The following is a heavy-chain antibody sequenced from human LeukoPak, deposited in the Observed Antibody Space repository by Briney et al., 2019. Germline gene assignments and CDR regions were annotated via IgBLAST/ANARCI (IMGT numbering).Heavy chain of an antibody. J-gene: IGHJ4*02. CDR1: GASFNYYY. Sequence: SETLSLTCNVSGASFNYYYWSWIRQPAGKGLEWIGRVYLGGSTNYNPSLKSRVMMSLDKANNQFSLRLSSVTAAGTATYYCARDHCDDAACYPFDRWGQGTLVTVSS. CDR3: ARDHCDDAACYPFDR. CDR2: VYLGGST. V-gene: IGHV4-4*07. D-gene: IGHD2-21*01.